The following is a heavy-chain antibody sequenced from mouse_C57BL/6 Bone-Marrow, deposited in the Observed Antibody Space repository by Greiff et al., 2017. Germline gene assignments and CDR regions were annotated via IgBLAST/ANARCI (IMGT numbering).Heavy chain of an antibody. CDR2: ISSGSSTI. V-gene: IGHV5-17*01. Sequence: EVMLVESGGGLVKPGGSLKLSCAASGFTFSDYGMHWVRQAPEKGLEWVAYISSGSSTIYYADTVKGRFTISRDNAKNTLFLQMTSLRSEETAVYYCARGTAVVAGDYWGQGTTRTVSS. D-gene: IGHD1-1*01. CDR3: ARGTAVVAGDY. J-gene: IGHJ2*01. CDR1: GFTFSDYG.